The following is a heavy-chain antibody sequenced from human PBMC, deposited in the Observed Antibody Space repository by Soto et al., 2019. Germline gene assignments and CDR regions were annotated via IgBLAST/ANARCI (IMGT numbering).Heavy chain of an antibody. CDR3: ARGRKNYYGSGSYYRPFDY. D-gene: IGHD3-10*01. CDR2: INHSGST. Sequence: SETLSLTCAVYGGSFSGYYWTWIRQPPGTGLEWIGEINHSGSTNYNPSLKSRVTISVDTSKNQFSLKLSSVTAADTAVYYCARGRKNYYGSGSYYRPFDYWGQGTLVTVSS. V-gene: IGHV4-34*01. J-gene: IGHJ4*02. CDR1: GGSFSGYY.